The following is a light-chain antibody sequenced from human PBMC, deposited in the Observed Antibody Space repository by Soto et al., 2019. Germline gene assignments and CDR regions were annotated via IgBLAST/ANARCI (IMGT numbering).Light chain of an antibody. J-gene: IGKJ1*01. V-gene: IGKV1-39*01. CDR3: QQSYSKRT. Sequence: DIQMTQSPSSMSASVGDRVTITCRPSQSISSYLNWYQQKPGKAPKLLIYAASSLQSGVPSRFSGSGSGTDFTLTISSLQPEDFATYYCQQSYSKRTFGQGTKV. CDR2: AAS. CDR1: QSISSY.